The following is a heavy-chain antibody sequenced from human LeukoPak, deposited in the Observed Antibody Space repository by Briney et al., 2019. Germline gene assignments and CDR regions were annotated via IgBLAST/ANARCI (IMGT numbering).Heavy chain of an antibody. Sequence: ASVKVSCKASGYTFTGSYIHWVRQAPGQGLEWMGIINPGTGGTTYAQNFQGRVTMTSDTSTSTAYMELTSLRSDDTAVYYCARHPAYCGGDCWGQGTLVTVSS. CDR1: GYTFTGSY. J-gene: IGHJ4*02. D-gene: IGHD2-21*01. V-gene: IGHV1-46*01. CDR3: ARHPAYCGGDC. CDR2: INPGTGGT.